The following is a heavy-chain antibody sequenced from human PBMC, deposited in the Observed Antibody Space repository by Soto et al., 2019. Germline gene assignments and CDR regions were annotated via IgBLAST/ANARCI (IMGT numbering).Heavy chain of an antibody. V-gene: IGHV1-69*02. D-gene: IGHD3-9*01. CDR2: IIPILDVA. J-gene: IGHJ5*02. CDR3: ARSFLEDIGLTGPKDIWFDP. CDR1: GGTFRTYT. Sequence: QVQLVQSGAEVKRPGSSVKVSCQTSGGTFRTYTINWVRQAPGQGLEWMGRIIPILDVANYAQKFQGRVTITADKSTSTAHMELRSLRSEDPAVYYCARSFLEDIGLTGPKDIWFDPWGQGTLVTVSS.